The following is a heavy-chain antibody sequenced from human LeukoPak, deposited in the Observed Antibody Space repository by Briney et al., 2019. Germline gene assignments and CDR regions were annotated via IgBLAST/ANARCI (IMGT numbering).Heavy chain of an antibody. CDR3: AREGPPHGGNSGGWFDP. CDR1: GGSISSYY. J-gene: IGHJ5*02. CDR2: IYYSGST. Sequence: PSETLSLTCTVSGGSISSYYWSWIRQPPGKGLEWIGYIYYSGSTNYNPSLKSRVTISVDTSKNQFSLKLSSVTAADTAVYYCAREGPPHGGNSGGWFDPWGQGTLVTVSS. V-gene: IGHV4-59*01. D-gene: IGHD4-23*01.